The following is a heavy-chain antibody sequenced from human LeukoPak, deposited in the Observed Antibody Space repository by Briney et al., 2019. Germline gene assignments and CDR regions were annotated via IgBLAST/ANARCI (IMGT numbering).Heavy chain of an antibody. CDR1: GGTFSSYA. Sequence: SVKVSCKASGGTFSSYAISWVRQAPGQGLEWMGRIIPILGIANYAQKFQGRVTITADKSTSTAYMELSSLRSEDTAVYYCASGSGCDSEDDAFDIWGQGTMVTVSS. CDR2: IIPILGIA. V-gene: IGHV1-69*04. J-gene: IGHJ3*02. D-gene: IGHD5-12*01. CDR3: ASGSGCDSEDDAFDI.